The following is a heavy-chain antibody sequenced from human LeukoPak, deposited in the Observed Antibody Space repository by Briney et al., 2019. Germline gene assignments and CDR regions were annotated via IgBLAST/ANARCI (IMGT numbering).Heavy chain of an antibody. CDR1: GFTFSSYV. D-gene: IGHD3-22*01. CDR3: ARRAGDYSHPYDY. Sequence: PGGSLRLSCAASGFTFSSYVMSWVRQAPGKGLEWVSAISGNGDTTYYADSVKGRFTISRDNSKNTLYLQMNSLRAEDTAVYYCARRAGDYSHPYDYWGQGILVTVSS. J-gene: IGHJ4*02. V-gene: IGHV3-23*01. CDR2: ISGNGDTT.